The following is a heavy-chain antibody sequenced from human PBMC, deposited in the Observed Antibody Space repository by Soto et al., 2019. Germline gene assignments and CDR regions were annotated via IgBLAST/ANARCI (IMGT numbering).Heavy chain of an antibody. J-gene: IGHJ4*02. V-gene: IGHV4-38-2*02. CDR2: IFHTGTT. CDR3: ARGYDKGGG. D-gene: IGHD3-22*01. CDR1: GAYISSGYH. Sequence: SETLSLTCTVSGAYISSGYHWAWIRQPPGKGLGWIASIFHTGTTYYNPSFKSRVTISVDTSANQFARKLNSVTAADAAVYYCARGYDKGGGGGQGILVTVSS.